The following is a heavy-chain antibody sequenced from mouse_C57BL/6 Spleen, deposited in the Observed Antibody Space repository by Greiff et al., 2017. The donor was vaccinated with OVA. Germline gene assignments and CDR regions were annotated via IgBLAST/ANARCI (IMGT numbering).Heavy chain of an antibody. D-gene: IGHD2-1*01. CDR1: GYTFTSYW. CDR3: ASGNGNYVFDY. Sequence: VQLQQPGAELVRPGSSVKLSCKASGYTFTSYWMDWVKQRPGQGLEWIGNIYPSDSETHYNQKFKDKATLTVDKSSSTAYMQLSSLTSEDSAVYYCASGNGNYVFDYWGQGTTLTVSS. CDR2: IYPSDSET. J-gene: IGHJ2*01. V-gene: IGHV1-61*01.